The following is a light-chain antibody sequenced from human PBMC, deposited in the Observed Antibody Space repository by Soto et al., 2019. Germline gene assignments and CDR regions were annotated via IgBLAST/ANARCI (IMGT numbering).Light chain of an antibody. CDR3: ATWDNSLRAGL. CDR1: NSNIGNND. Sequence: QSVLTQPPSVSAAPGQKVTISCSGSNSNIGNNDVSWYQQVPGTAPKLLIYDNDKRPSAIPDRFSGSKSGTSATLDITGLQTGDEADYYCATWDNSLRAGLFGGGTKVTVL. J-gene: IGLJ3*02. CDR2: DND. V-gene: IGLV1-51*01.